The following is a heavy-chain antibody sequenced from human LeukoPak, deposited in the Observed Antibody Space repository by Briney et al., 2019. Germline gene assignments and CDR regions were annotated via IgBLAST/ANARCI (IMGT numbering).Heavy chain of an antibody. D-gene: IGHD3-10*01. CDR3: AREGSGSYLGYYYYMEV. J-gene: IGHJ6*03. CDR2: ISGSGGST. V-gene: IGHV3-23*01. Sequence: GGSLRLSCAASGFTFSSYAMSWVRQAPGKGLEWVSAISGSGGSTYYADSVKGRFTISRDNSKNTLYLQMNSLRAEDTAVYYCAREGSGSYLGYYYYMEVWGTGTTVTVSS. CDR1: GFTFSSYA.